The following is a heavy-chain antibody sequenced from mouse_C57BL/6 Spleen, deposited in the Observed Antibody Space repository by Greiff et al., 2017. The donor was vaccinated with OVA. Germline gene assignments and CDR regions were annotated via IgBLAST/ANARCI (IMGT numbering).Heavy chain of an antibody. D-gene: IGHD1-1*01. CDR3: TTDYGRSCFDY. J-gene: IGHJ2*01. CDR2: IDPEDGDT. Sequence: EVQLQQSGAELVRPGASVKLSCTASGFNLTDSYMHWVKQRPEQGLEWIGRIDPEDGDTEYAPKFQGKATMTADTSSNPAYLQLSSLTSKDTAVYYGTTDYGRSCFDYWGQGTTLTVSS. CDR1: GFNLTDSY. V-gene: IGHV14-1*01.